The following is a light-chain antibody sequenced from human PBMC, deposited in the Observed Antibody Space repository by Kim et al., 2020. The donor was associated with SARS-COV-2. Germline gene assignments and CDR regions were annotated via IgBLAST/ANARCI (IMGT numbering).Light chain of an antibody. CDR1: RGISNY. CDR3: QNFDNAPLA. CDR2: GAS. J-gene: IGKJ4*01. V-gene: IGKV1-27*01. Sequence: CASGGDSVTLTCRASRGISNYVAWYQQKHGEVPKLLIYGASTLQLGVPSRFSGSGSGTEFTLTISSLQPEDVATYFCQNFDNAPLAFGGGTKVEI.